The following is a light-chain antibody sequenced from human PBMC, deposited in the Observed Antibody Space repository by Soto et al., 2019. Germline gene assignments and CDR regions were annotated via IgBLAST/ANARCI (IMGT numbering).Light chain of an antibody. J-gene: IGKJ4*01. CDR2: GAF. V-gene: IGKV1-9*01. CDR1: QGISNN. CDR3: HQVNSYPFT. Sequence: IQLTQSPSSLSASVGDRVTITCRASQGISNNLAWYQQKPGKAPKLLIYGAFTLQSGVPSRFSGSGSGTDFTLTISSLQAEDFAPYHCHQVNSYPFTFGGGTKVEIK.